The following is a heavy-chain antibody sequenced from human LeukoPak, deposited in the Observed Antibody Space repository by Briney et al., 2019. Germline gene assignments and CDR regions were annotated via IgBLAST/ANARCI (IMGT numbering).Heavy chain of an antibody. CDR1: GYTFSNYW. D-gene: IGHD3-16*01. J-gene: IGHJ4*02. CDR2: IYPGDSGDSDT. Sequence: GESLKISCKGSGYTFSNYWIGWVRQMPGKGLEWMGIIYPGDSGDSDTRYSPSFQGQVTISADKSIGTAFLQWTILQASDTAMYYCARLLWGRYFDYWGQGTLVTVSS. V-gene: IGHV5-51*01. CDR3: ARLLWGRYFDY.